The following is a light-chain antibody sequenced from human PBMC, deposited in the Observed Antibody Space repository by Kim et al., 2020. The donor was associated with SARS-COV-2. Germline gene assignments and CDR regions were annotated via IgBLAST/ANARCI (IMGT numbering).Light chain of an antibody. J-gene: IGKJ4*01. CDR2: DAS. Sequence: SLSPGERANLSCRASQRVSSYLAWYQQKPGQAPRLLIYDASNRATGIPARFSGSGSGTDFTLTISSLEPEDFAVYYCQQRSNWLTFGGGTKVDIK. V-gene: IGKV3-11*01. CDR3: QQRSNWLT. CDR1: QRVSSY.